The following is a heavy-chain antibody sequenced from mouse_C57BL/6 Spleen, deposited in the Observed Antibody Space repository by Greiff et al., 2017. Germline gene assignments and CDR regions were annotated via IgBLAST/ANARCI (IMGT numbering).Heavy chain of an antibody. J-gene: IGHJ2*01. CDR2: IDPNSGGT. CDR3: ARAPYYYGSSSYYFDY. CDR1: GYTFTSYW. D-gene: IGHD1-1*01. Sequence: QVQLQQPGAELVKPGASVKLSCKASGYTFTSYWMHWVKQRPGRGLEWIGSIDPNSGGTKYNEKFKSKATLTVDKPSSTAYMQLSSLTSEDSAVYYCARAPYYYGSSSYYFDYWGQGTTLTVSS. V-gene: IGHV1-72*01.